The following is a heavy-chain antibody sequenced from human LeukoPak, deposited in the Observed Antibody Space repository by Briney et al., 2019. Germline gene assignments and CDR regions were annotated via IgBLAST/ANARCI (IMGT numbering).Heavy chain of an antibody. V-gene: IGHV3-23*01. CDR3: ARYCSGSICYSGVDY. J-gene: IGHJ4*02. D-gene: IGHD2-15*01. CDR2: ISSNGGGT. Sequence: PGGSLRLSCAASGFTFSSYMMTWVRQAPGKGLEWVSTISSNGGGTYYADSVKGRFTISRDNSKNTLYLQMSSLRAEDTAVYYCARYCSGSICYSGVDYWGQGTLVPVSS. CDR1: GFTFSSYM.